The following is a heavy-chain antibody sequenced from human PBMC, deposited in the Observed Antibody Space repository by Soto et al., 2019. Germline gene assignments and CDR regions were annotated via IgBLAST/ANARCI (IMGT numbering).Heavy chain of an antibody. V-gene: IGHV5-51*01. J-gene: IGHJ6*02. CDR3: ARTGCSGGSCYYYYYYGMDV. CDR1: GYSFTSYW. CDR2: IYPGDSDT. Sequence: GESLKISCKGSGYSFTSYWIGWVRQMPGKGLEWMGIIYPGDSDTRYSPSFQGQVTISADKSISTAYLQWSSLKASDTAMYYCARTGCSGGSCYYYYYYGMDVWGQGTTVTVSS. D-gene: IGHD2-15*01.